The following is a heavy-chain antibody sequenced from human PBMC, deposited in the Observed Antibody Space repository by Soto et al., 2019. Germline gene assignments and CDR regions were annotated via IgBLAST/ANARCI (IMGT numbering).Heavy chain of an antibody. V-gene: IGHV1-18*04. D-gene: IGHD6-13*01. CDR3: ARVSAAHGPCFDY. CDR1: GYTFSTYG. CDR2: ISTSNGDT. J-gene: IGHJ4*02. Sequence: QVQLVQSGAEVKKPGASVKVSCMASGYTFSTYGISWVRQAPGQGLEWMAWISTSNGDTHYAQKVQDRVSMTTDRYTSTANMELRSLRADDTAIYYCARVSAAHGPCFDYGGQGTLVTFSS.